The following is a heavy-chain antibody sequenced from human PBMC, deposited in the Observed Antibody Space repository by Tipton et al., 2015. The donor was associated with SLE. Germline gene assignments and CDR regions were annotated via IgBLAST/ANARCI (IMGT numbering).Heavy chain of an antibody. CDR2: INQDGSEK. D-gene: IGHD6-19*01. CDR1: VFTFSSYW. Sequence: SLRLSCAASVFTFSSYWMSWVRQAPGKGLEWVANINQDGSEKYYVDSVKGRFTISRENARNSLYLQMNSLRAEDTAVYYCAKGPAVAGMGWFDPWGQGTLVTVSS. CDR3: AKGPAVAGMGWFDP. J-gene: IGHJ5*02. V-gene: IGHV3-7*03.